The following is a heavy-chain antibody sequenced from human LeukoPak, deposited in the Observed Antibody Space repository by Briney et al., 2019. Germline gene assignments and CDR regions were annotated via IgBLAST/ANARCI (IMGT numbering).Heavy chain of an antibody. D-gene: IGHD6-19*01. CDR1: GYTFTSYG. Sequence: ASVKVSCKASGYTFTSYGITWVRQAPGQGPEWMGWISAYDGNTNYAQKLQGRVTMTTDKSTSTAYMELRSLRSDDTAVYYCARSSSGSLDYWGQGTLVTVSS. CDR2: ISAYDGNT. J-gene: IGHJ4*02. V-gene: IGHV1-18*01. CDR3: ARSSSGSLDY.